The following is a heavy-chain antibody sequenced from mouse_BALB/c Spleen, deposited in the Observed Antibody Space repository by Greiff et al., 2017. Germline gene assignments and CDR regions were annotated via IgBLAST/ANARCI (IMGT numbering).Heavy chain of an antibody. D-gene: IGHD2-3*01. CDR2: IDPANGNT. J-gene: IGHJ3*01. Sequence: VQLQQSGAELVKPGASVKLSCTASGFNINDYYMHWVKQRPEQGLEWIGRIDPANGNTKYDPKFQGKATITADKSSNTAYLQLSSLTSEDTAVYYCARLAYDDYHYWGQGTLVTVSA. V-gene: IGHV14-3*02. CDR3: ARLAYDDYHY. CDR1: GFNINDYY.